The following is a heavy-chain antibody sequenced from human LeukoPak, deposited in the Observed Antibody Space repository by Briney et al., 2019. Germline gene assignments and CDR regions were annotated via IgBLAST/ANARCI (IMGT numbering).Heavy chain of an antibody. Sequence: PGGSLRLSCAASGFIFNSYGMHWVRQAPGKGLEWVAFIRNDGSNKYYADSVKGRFTISRDNSENTLYLQMNSLRAEDTAVYYCAKVGSEGIVILPTARGPQDWGQGTPVTVSS. CDR1: GFIFNSYG. D-gene: IGHD3-3*01. CDR3: AKVGSEGIVILPTARGPQD. J-gene: IGHJ4*02. V-gene: IGHV3-30*02. CDR2: IRNDGSNK.